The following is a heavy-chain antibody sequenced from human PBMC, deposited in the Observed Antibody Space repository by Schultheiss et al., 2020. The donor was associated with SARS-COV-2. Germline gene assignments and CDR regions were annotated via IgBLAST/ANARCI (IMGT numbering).Heavy chain of an antibody. Sequence: GGSLRLSCAASGFTFSSYAMHWVRQAPGKGLEWVSGISWNSGSIGYADSVKGRFTISRDNSKNTLYLQMNSLRAEDTAVYYCASDIVVVPAARGGMDVWGQGTTVTVSS. J-gene: IGHJ6*02. CDR1: GFTFSSYA. CDR3: ASDIVVVPAARGGMDV. D-gene: IGHD2-2*01. V-gene: IGHV3-9*01. CDR2: ISWNSGSI.